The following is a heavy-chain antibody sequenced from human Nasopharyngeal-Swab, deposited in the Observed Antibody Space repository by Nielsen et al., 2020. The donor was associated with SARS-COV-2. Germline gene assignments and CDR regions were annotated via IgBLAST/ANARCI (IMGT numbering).Heavy chain of an antibody. CDR2: ISASGGST. V-gene: IGHV3-23*01. D-gene: IGHD3-10*01. CDR3: AKDDVVRGDAFDI. J-gene: IGHJ3*02. Sequence: GESLNTSCLASGFTFNIYAMAWVRRTPGRGLQWVSGISASGGSTYYTDSVKGRFAVSRDNSRNTLYLQMHSLRVEDTALYYCAKDDVVRGDAFDIWGQGTMVTVSS. CDR1: GFTFNIYA.